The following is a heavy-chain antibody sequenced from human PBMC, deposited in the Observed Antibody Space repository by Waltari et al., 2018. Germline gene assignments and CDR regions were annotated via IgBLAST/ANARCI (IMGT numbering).Heavy chain of an antibody. V-gene: IGHV3-30*18. Sequence: QVQLVESGGGMVQPGGSLSLACAASGFSFVFYALNGVRQVPGKGLEWVGIISYDGSREDYTDSVKGRFTIFRDNSRNTLYLQMNSLRAEDTAVYYCAKSDGGIKRWLQSDFDYWGQGTLVTVSS. CDR3: AKSDGGIKRWLQSDFDY. CDR1: GFSFVFYA. J-gene: IGHJ4*02. CDR2: ISYDGSRE. D-gene: IGHD3-16*01.